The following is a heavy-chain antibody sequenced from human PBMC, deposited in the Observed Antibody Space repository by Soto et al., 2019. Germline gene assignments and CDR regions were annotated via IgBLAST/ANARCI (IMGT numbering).Heavy chain of an antibody. V-gene: IGHV3-30-3*01. CDR3: AIGFPGWIQLWQYYFDY. D-gene: IGHD5-18*01. CDR1: GFTFSSYA. CDR2: ISYDGSNK. Sequence: GGSLRLSCAASGFTFSSYAMHWVRQAPGKGLEWVAVISYDGSNKYYADSVKGRFTISRDNSKNTLYLQMNSLRAEDTAVYYCAIGFPGWIQLWQYYFDYWGQGTLVTVSS. J-gene: IGHJ4*02.